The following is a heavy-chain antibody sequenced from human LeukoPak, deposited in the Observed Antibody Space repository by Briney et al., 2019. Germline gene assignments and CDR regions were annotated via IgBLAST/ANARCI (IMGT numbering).Heavy chain of an antibody. V-gene: IGHV3-23*01. J-gene: IGHJ2*01. Sequence: GGSLRLSCAASGFTFSSYAMSWVRQAPGKGLEWVSAIGAGGGSTYYADSVKGRFTISRDNSKNTLYVQMNSLRAEDTAAYYCGKGGLRYFDLWGRGTLVTVSS. CDR3: GKGGLRYFDL. D-gene: IGHD1-26*01. CDR2: IGAGGGST. CDR1: GFTFSSYA.